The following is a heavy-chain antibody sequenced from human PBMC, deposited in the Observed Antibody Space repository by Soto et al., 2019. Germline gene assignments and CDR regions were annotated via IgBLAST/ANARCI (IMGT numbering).Heavy chain of an antibody. CDR1: GGSISSGDYY. CDR2: IYYSGST. J-gene: IGHJ4*02. CDR3: ARDLGDFWSGFDY. Sequence: QVQLQESGPGLVKPSQTLSLTCTVSGGSISSGDYYWSWIRQPPGKGLEWIGYIYYSGSTYYNPSLKSRVTISVDTSKNQFSLKLRSVTAADTAVYYCARDLGDFWSGFDYWGQGTLVTVSS. V-gene: IGHV4-30-4*01. D-gene: IGHD3-3*01.